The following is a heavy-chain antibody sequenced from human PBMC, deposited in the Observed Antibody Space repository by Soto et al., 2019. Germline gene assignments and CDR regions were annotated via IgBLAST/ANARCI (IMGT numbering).Heavy chain of an antibody. CDR1: GFTVSNNY. Sequence: EVQLVESGGGLVQRGGSLRLSCAASGFTVSNNYMTWVRQAPGKGLEWVSVIYSGGTTYYADSVKGRFTISRDYSKNTLYLQMTSLRAEDTAVYYCAGGYSVFLDYWGQGTLVTVSS. D-gene: IGHD2-21*01. J-gene: IGHJ4*02. V-gene: IGHV3-66*01. CDR3: AGGYSVFLDY. CDR2: IYSGGTT.